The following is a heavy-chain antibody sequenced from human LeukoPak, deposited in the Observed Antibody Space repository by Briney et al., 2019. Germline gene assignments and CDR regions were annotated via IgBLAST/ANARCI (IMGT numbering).Heavy chain of an antibody. Sequence: SETLSLTCSVSGGSISNYYWTCIRQPPGKGLEWIGYISYSGSTNYNPSLKSRVTISVDTFKNQFSLKLSSVTAADTAVYYCARLSRFSTTWARPLGYFDLWGRGTLVTVSS. V-gene: IGHV4-59*08. D-gene: IGHD6-13*01. J-gene: IGHJ2*01. CDR3: ARLSRFSTTWARPLGYFDL. CDR1: GGSISNYY. CDR2: ISYSGST.